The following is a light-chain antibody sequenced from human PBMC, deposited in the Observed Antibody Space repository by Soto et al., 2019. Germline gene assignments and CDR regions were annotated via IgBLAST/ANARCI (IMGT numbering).Light chain of an antibody. CDR3: QQLNSYPLI. J-gene: IGKJ5*01. CDR2: AAS. CDR1: QAISSY. Sequence: DIQLTQSPSFLSASVGDRVTITCRASQAISSYLAWYQQKPGKAPKLLIYAASTLQSGVPSRVSGSGSGTEFTRPIGSLQPEDFATCYGQQLNSYPLIFGQGTRLEIK. V-gene: IGKV1-9*01.